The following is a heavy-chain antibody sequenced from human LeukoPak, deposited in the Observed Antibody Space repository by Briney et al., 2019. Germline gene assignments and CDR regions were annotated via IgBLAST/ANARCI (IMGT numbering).Heavy chain of an antibody. Sequence: SVKVSCKASGYTFTTYEINWVRQAPGQGLEWMGGIIPIFGTANYAQKFQVRVTITADKSTSTAYMELSSLRSEDTAVYYCATASDYRYYYYMDVWGKGTTITVSS. CDR2: IIPIFGTA. CDR1: GYTFTTYE. D-gene: IGHD4-11*01. V-gene: IGHV1-69*06. J-gene: IGHJ6*03. CDR3: ATASDYRYYYYMDV.